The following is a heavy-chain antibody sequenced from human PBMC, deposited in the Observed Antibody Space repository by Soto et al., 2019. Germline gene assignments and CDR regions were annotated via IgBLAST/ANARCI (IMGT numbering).Heavy chain of an antibody. CDR2: ISTSSTTT. J-gene: IGHJ3*02. D-gene: IGHD6-13*01. CDR1: GFTFSTYS. V-gene: IGHV3-48*02. CDR3: ARDSITAAGRYTSDI. Sequence: EVQLVESGGGLVQPGGSLRLSCAASGFTFSTYSMNWIRQAPGKGLEWISYISTSSTTTYYADSVKGRFTISRDNAKNSLYLQMNSLRDDDTAVYYCARDSITAAGRYTSDIGGQGTLVSVSS.